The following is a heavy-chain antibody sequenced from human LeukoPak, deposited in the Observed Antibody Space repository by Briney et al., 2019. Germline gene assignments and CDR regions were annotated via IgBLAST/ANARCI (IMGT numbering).Heavy chain of an antibody. J-gene: IGHJ4*02. CDR3: ASQQYYYDSSGLYFDY. CDR2: IYYSGST. Sequence: SETLSLTCAVYGGSFSGYYWSWIRQPPGKGLEWIGYIYYSGSTYYNPSLKSRVTISVDTSKNQFSLKLSSVTAADTAVYYCASQQYYYDSSGLYFDYWGQGTLVTVSS. V-gene: IGHV4-30-4*08. CDR1: GGSFSGYY. D-gene: IGHD3-22*01.